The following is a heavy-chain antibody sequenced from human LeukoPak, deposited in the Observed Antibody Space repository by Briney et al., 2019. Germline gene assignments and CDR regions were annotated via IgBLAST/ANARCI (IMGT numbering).Heavy chain of an antibody. D-gene: IGHD6-19*01. CDR1: GYTFTSYD. J-gene: IGHJ6*03. CDR2: MNPNSGNT. V-gene: IGHV1-8*01. CDR3: ARAQRSTAGTGYYYYMDV. Sequence: GASVKVSCKASGYTFTSYDINWVRQATGQGLEWMGWMNPNSGNTGYAQKFQGRVTMTRSTSISTAYMELSSLRSGDTAVYYCARAQRSTAGTGYYYYMDVWGKGTTVTVSS.